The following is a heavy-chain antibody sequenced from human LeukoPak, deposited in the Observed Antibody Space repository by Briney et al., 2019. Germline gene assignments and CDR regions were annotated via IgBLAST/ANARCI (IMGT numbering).Heavy chain of an antibody. D-gene: IGHD3-10*01. Sequence: SETLSLTCTVSGVSITNYYWSWIRQPPGKGLEWIGYIYYSGSTNYKASLKSRVTISVDTSKNQFSLKLSSVTAADTAVYYCARGKEVITMLRGRKPGYYFDYWGQGTLVTVSS. CDR2: IYYSGST. J-gene: IGHJ4*02. CDR3: ARGKEVITMLRGRKPGYYFDY. CDR1: GVSITNYY. V-gene: IGHV4-59*01.